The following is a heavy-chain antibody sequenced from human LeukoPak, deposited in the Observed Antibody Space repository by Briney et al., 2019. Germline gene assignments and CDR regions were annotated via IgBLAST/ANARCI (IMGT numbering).Heavy chain of an antibody. CDR1: GYSFTSYW. Sequence: GESLKISCKGSGYSFTSYWIGWVRQMPGKGLEWMGIIYPGDSDTRYSPSFQGQVTISADKSISTAYLQWSSLKASDTAMYYCARLPPPIFGVVDGYCFDYWGQGTLVTVSS. V-gene: IGHV5-51*01. J-gene: IGHJ4*02. CDR3: ARLPPPIFGVVDGYCFDY. D-gene: IGHD3-3*01. CDR2: IYPGDSDT.